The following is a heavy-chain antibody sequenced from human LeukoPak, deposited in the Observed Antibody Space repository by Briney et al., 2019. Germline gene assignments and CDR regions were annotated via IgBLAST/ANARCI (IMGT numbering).Heavy chain of an antibody. Sequence: GASVKVSCKASGYTFTCYYMHWVRQAPGQGLEWMGWINPNSGGTNYAQKFQGRVTMTRDTSISTAYMELSRLRSDDTAVYYCARPSRYDSSGYDFDYWGQGTLVTVSS. CDR2: INPNSGGT. CDR3: ARPSRYDSSGYDFDY. D-gene: IGHD3-22*01. V-gene: IGHV1-2*02. J-gene: IGHJ4*02. CDR1: GYTFTCYY.